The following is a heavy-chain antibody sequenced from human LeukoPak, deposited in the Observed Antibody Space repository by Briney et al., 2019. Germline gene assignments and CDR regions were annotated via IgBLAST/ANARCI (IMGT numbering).Heavy chain of an antibody. J-gene: IGHJ4*02. CDR2: ISYGGSNK. CDR3: AKITIFGVVIV. V-gene: IGHV3-30*18. D-gene: IGHD3-3*01. CDR1: GFTFSSYG. Sequence: GGSLRLSCAASGFTFSSYGMHWVRQAPGKGLEWVAVISYGGSNKYYADSVKGRFTISRDNSKNTLYLQMNSLRAEDTAVYYCAKITIFGVVIVWGQGTLVTVSS.